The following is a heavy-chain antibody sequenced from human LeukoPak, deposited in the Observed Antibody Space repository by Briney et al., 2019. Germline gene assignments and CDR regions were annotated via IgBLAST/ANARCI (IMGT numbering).Heavy chain of an antibody. Sequence: GGSLRLSCADSGFLFSNSWMAWVRQAPGRGLEWLASINQDGSAKTCVDSVKGRFTISRDNAKNSLYLQMNSLRAEDTAMYYCARDSGYNAFDYWGQGTLVTVSS. CDR1: GFLFSNSW. CDR2: INQDGSAK. J-gene: IGHJ4*02. V-gene: IGHV3-7*05. CDR3: ARDSGYNAFDY. D-gene: IGHD5-12*01.